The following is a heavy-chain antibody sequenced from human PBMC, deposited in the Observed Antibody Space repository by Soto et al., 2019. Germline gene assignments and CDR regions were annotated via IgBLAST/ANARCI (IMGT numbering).Heavy chain of an antibody. CDR2: MNPNSGNT. J-gene: IGHJ4*02. CDR3: ASSGWYPIQFDY. V-gene: IGHV1-8*01. D-gene: IGHD6-19*01. Sequence: QVQLVQSGAEVKKPGASVKVSCKASGYTFTSYDINWVRQATGQGLEWMGWMNPNSGNTGYAQKFQGRVTMTRNTSMSTAYMEVSSLRSEDTAVYYCASSGWYPIQFDYWGQGTLVTVSS. CDR1: GYTFTSYD.